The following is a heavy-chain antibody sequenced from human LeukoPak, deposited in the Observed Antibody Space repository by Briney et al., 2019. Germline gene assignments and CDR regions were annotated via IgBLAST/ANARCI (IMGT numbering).Heavy chain of an antibody. CDR1: GFTFSSYG. CDR3: ARASQFQGDYVWGSYRYTSHYFDY. Sequence: PGGSLRLSCAASGFTFSSYGMSWVRQAPGKGLEWVSGISGSGSDGSTYYADSVKGRFTISRDNAKNSLYLQMNSLRAEDTALYYCARASQFQGDYVWGSYRYTSHYFDYWGQGTLVTVSS. V-gene: IGHV3-23*01. CDR2: ISGSGSDGST. J-gene: IGHJ4*02. D-gene: IGHD3-16*02.